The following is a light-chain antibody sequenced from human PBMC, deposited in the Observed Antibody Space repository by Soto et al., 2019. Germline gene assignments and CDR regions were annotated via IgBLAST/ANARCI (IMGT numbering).Light chain of an antibody. CDR1: QGIRND. Sequence: AIQMTQSPSSLSASVGDRVTITCRARQGIRNDLGWYQQKPGKAPKLLIYAASSLQSGVPSRFSGSGSGTDFTLIISSLQPEDFATYYCLQDYNYPRTFGQGTKVEIK. V-gene: IGKV1-6*01. J-gene: IGKJ1*01. CDR3: LQDYNYPRT. CDR2: AAS.